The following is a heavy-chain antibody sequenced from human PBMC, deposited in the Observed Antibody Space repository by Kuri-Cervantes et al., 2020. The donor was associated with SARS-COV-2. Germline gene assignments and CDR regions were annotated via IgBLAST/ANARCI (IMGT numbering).Heavy chain of an antibody. CDR1: GFTFSSYS. V-gene: IGHV3-21*04. CDR2: ISSSSYI. Sequence: GESLKISCAASGFTFSSYSMNWVRQAPGKGLEWVSSISSSSYIYYADSVKGRFTISRDNAKNSLYLQMNSLRAEDTAVYYCARRARTMVQGVIFDYWGQGTLVTVSS. CDR3: ARRARTMVQGVIFDY. D-gene: IGHD3-10*01. J-gene: IGHJ4*02.